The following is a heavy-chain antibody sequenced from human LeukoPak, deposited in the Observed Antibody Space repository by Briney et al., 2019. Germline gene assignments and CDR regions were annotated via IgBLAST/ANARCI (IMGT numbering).Heavy chain of an antibody. CDR2: ISGSGGST. Sequence: HPGGSLRLSCAASGFNFVDYAMHWVRQVPGKGLEWVSAISGSGGSTYYADSVKGRFTISRDNAKNSLYLQMNSLRAEDTAVYYCAGGVEWELPYFDYWGQGTLVTVSS. CDR3: AGGVEWELPYFDY. V-gene: IGHV3-23*01. CDR1: GFNFVDYA. D-gene: IGHD1-26*01. J-gene: IGHJ4*02.